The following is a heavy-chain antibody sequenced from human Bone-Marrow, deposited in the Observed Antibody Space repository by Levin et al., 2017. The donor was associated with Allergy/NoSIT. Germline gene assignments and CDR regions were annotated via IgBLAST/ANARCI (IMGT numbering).Heavy chain of an antibody. D-gene: IGHD6-13*01. CDR2: ITSKADSHAT. CDR3: ARDRIAVAATGGDY. CDR1: GFTFSGSA. J-gene: IGHJ4*02. V-gene: IGHV3-73*01. Sequence: PGESLKISCAASGFTFSGSAVYWVRQAPGKGLEWVGRITSKADSHATTYAASVTGRFIISRDDSKNMAYLQMNSLETEDTAVYYCARDRIAVAATGGDYWGQGTLVTVSS.